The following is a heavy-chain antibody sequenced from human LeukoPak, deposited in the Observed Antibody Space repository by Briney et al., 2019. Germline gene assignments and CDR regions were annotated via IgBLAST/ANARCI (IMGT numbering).Heavy chain of an antibody. Sequence: GGSLRLSCAASGFTVSSNYTSWVRQAPGKGLEWVSVIYSGGSTYYADSVKGRFTISRDNSKNTLYLQMNSLRAEDTAVYYCARGRYRGEFDYWGQGTLVTVSS. CDR3: ARGRYRGEFDY. D-gene: IGHD1-1*01. CDR2: IYSGGST. J-gene: IGHJ4*02. V-gene: IGHV3-66*01. CDR1: GFTVSSNY.